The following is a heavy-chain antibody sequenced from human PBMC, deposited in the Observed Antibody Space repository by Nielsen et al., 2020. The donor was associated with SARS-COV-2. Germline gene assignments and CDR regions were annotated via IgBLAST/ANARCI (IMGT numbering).Heavy chain of an antibody. V-gene: IGHV3-21*01. CDR2: ISSSSSYI. D-gene: IGHD2-21*02. Sequence: GGSLRLSCAASGFTLSKYNMNWVRQAPGKGLEWVSSISSSSSYIYYADSVKGRFTISRDNAKNSLYLQMNSLRAEDTAVYYCATTGDWTTRLWGQGTLVTVSS. CDR1: GFTLSKYN. CDR3: ATTGDWTTRL. J-gene: IGHJ4*02.